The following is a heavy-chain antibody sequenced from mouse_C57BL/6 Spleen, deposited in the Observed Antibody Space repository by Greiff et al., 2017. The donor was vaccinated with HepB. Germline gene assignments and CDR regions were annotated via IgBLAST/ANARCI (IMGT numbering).Heavy chain of an antibody. CDR2: IYPSDSET. CDR1: GYTFTSYW. Sequence: QVQLQQPGAELVRPGSSVKLSCKASGYTFTSYWMDWVKQRPGQGLEWIGNIYPSDSETHYNQKFKDKATLTVDKSSSTAYMQLSSLTSEDSAVYYCARSPYDYDYAMDYWGQGTSVTVSS. D-gene: IGHD2-4*01. V-gene: IGHV1-61*01. J-gene: IGHJ4*01. CDR3: ARSPYDYDYAMDY.